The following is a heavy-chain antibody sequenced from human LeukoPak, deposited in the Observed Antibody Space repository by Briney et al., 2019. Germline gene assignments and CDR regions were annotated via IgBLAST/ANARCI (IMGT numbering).Heavy chain of an antibody. D-gene: IGHD6-13*01. Sequence: PSETLSLTCTVSDGSISSGDYYWSWIRQHPGKGLEWIGYIYYSGSTYYNPSLESRVTISKDTSKNQFSLKLSSVAAADTALYYCARRMTTAGYFDYWGQGTLVTVSS. J-gene: IGHJ4*02. CDR1: DGSISSGDYY. V-gene: IGHV4-31*03. CDR2: IYYSGST. CDR3: ARRMTTAGYFDY.